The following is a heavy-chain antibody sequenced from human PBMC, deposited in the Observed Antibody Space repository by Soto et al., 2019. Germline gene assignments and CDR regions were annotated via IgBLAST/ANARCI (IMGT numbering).Heavy chain of an antibody. CDR3: ARADSSGYYTHFDY. CDR1: GYTFTSYA. J-gene: IGHJ4*02. V-gene: IGHV1-3*01. D-gene: IGHD3-22*01. Sequence: ASVKVSCKASGYTFTSYAMHWVRQAPGQRLEWMGWINAGNGNTKYSQKFQGRVTITRDTSASTAYMELSSLRSEDTAVYYCARADSSGYYTHFDYWGQGTLVTVSS. CDR2: INAGNGNT.